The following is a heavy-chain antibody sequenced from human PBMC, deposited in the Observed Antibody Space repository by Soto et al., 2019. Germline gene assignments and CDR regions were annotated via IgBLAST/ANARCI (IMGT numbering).Heavy chain of an antibody. CDR2: ISAYNGNT. CDR3: ARSYYNAPHFDY. Sequence: VASVKVSCKASGYTFTSYGISWVRQAPGQGLEWMGWISAYNGNTNYAQRLQGRVTMTTDTSTSTAYMELRSLRSDDTAVYYCARSYYNAPHFDYWGQGTLVTVSS. V-gene: IGHV1-18*01. D-gene: IGHD3-10*01. CDR1: GYTFTSYG. J-gene: IGHJ4*02.